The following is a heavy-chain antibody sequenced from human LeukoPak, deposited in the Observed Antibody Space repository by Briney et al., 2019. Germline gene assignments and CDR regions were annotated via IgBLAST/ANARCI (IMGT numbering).Heavy chain of an antibody. J-gene: IGHJ5*02. CDR3: TAPIVVVPAGPANNWFDP. V-gene: IGHV3-15*01. D-gene: IGHD2-2*01. CDR1: GFTFSNAW. CDR2: IKSKTDGGTT. Sequence: GGSLRLSCAASGFTFSNAWMSWVRQAPGKGLEWVGRIKSKTDGGTTDYAAPVKGRFTISRDDSKNTLYLQMNSLKTEDTAVYYCTAPIVVVPAGPANNWFDPWGQGTLVTVSS.